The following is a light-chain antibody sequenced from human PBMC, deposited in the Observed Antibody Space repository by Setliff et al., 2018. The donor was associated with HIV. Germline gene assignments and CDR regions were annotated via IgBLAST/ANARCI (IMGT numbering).Light chain of an antibody. CDR3: AAWDDSLSGHVV. J-gene: IGLJ2*01. Sequence: QSALAKPPSASGTPGQRVTISCSGSSSNIGSNYVYWYQQLPGTAPKLLIYRNNQRPSGVPDRFSGSKSGTSASLAISGLRSEDEADYYCAAWDDSLSGHVVFGGGTKVTVL. V-gene: IGLV1-47*01. CDR2: RNN. CDR1: SSNIGSNY.